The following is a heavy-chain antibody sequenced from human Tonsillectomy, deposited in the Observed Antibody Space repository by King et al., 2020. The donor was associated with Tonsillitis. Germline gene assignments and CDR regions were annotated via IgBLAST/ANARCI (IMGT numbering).Heavy chain of an antibody. CDR1: GGSMSPYY. CDR2: ISYSEDT. V-gene: IGHV4-59*08. J-gene: IGHJ4*02. D-gene: IGHD3-22*01. Sequence: QLQESGPGLVKPSETLSLTCTVSGGSMSPYYWSWIRQTPRKGLEWIAYISYSEDTDYNPSLKSRVTVSVDTSKNQFSLKLSSVTAADTAVFYCARHPGRGYYDSSGQFDSWGQGILVTVSS. CDR3: ARHPGRGYYDSSGQFDS.